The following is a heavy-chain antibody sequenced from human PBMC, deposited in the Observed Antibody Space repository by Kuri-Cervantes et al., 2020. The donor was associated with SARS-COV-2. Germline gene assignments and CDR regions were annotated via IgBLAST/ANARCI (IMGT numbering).Heavy chain of an antibody. V-gene: IGHV3-7*01. D-gene: IGHD6-6*01. CDR3: ARDREFIAARIFDY. CDR2: IKQDGSEK. J-gene: IGHJ4*02. CDR1: GFTFDDYA. Sequence: GESLKISCAASGFTFDDYAMHWVRQAPGKGLEWVANIKQDGSEKYYVDSVKGRFTISRDNAKNSLYLQMNSLRAEDTAVYYCARDREFIAARIFDYWGQGTLVTVSS.